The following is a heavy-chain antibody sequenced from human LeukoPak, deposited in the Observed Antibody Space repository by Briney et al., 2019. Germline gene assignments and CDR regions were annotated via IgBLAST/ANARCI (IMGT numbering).Heavy chain of an antibody. J-gene: IGHJ4*02. Sequence: ASVKVSCKASGYSFTDYYIHWVRQAPGQGLEWMGWINPHSGGRNLAQKFQGRVTMTRDTSITTAYLELSGLTSDDTAMYYCARVLFYSSGNKSNRVDYWGQGTLVTVSS. V-gene: IGHV1-2*02. CDR2: INPHSGGR. CDR1: GYSFTDYY. CDR3: ARVLFYSSGNKSNRVDY. D-gene: IGHD6-19*01.